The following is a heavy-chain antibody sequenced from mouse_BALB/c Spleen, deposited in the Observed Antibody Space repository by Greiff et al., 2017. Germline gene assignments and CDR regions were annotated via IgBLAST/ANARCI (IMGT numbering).Heavy chain of an antibody. CDR3: ASWIAAAMDY. J-gene: IGHJ4*01. V-gene: IGHV3-8*02. CDR2: ISYSGST. Sequence: EVQLVESGPSLVTPSQTLSLTCSVTGDSFTSGYLNWIRKSPGNKLEYMGYISYSGSTYYNPSLKSRISITRDTSKNQYYLQLNSVTTEDTATYYCASWIAAAMDYWGQGTSVTVSS. CDR1: GDSFTSGY.